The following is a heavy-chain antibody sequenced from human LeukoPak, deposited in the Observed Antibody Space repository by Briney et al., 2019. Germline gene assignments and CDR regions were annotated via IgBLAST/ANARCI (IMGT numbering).Heavy chain of an antibody. CDR2: TVSEIDGGTT. J-gene: IGHJ6*02. V-gene: IGHV3-15*04. Sequence: GGSLRLSCAASGFTFNFAWMSWVRQVPGKGLEWVGQTVSEIDGGTTDYATPVKGRFTISRDDSKSTLYLQMNSLKIEDTAVYYCTTDEDWNYARKDVWGQGATVIVSS. CDR3: TTDEDWNYARKDV. D-gene: IGHD1-7*01. CDR1: GFTFNFAW.